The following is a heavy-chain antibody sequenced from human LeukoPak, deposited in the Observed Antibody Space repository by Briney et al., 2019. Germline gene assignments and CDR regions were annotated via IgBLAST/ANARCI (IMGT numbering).Heavy chain of an antibody. V-gene: IGHV3-15*01. Sequence: GGSIRLSCAASRFTFSNAWLSRVRQTPGKGLDIVGRIKTKIDGSTTGYAAPVKVRFIISRDDSKNALYLQMNSLKSEDTAVYYCTTDYYDGGSDMDVWGKGTTVTVSS. J-gene: IGHJ6*03. CDR1: RFTFSNAW. CDR3: TTDYYDGGSDMDV. CDR2: IKTKIDGSTT. D-gene: IGHD3-22*01.